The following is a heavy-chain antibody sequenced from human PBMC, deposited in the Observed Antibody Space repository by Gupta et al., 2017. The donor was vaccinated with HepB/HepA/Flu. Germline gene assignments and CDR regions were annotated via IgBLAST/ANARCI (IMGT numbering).Heavy chain of an antibody. CDR2: ISAYNGRT. V-gene: IGHV1-18*01. Sequence: QVQLVQSGAEVRNPGASVKLSCKASGYTFRNYGFTWVRQAPGQGLEWIGWISAYNGRTDYAQKLQGRVSMTTDPSSTTAYMELRSLRSDDTAVYYCGRWGPMYYYMDVWGKGTTVTGSS. D-gene: IGHD2-2*01. CDR1: GYTFRNYG. J-gene: IGHJ6*03. CDR3: GRWGPMYYYMDV.